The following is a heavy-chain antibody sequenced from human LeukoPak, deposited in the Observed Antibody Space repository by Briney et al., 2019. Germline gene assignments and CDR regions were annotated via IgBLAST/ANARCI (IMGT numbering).Heavy chain of an antibody. CDR2: TYYRSKWYN. D-gene: IGHD1-26*01. V-gene: IGHV6-1*01. CDR1: GDSVSSRSGV. Sequence: SQTLSLTCAISGDSVSSRSGVWNWIRQSPSRGLEWLGRTYYRSKWYNDYAESVKSRITINPDTSKNQFSLQLQSVTPEDTAVYYCARDTFDGSNWFDPWGQGTLVTVSS. CDR3: ARDTFDGSNWFDP. J-gene: IGHJ5*02.